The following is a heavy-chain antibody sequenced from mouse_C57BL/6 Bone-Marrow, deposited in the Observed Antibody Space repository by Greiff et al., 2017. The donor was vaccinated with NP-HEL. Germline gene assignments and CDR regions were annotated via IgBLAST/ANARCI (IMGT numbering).Heavy chain of an antibody. CDR3: ARHEDYYGSSRYAMDY. J-gene: IGHJ4*01. V-gene: IGHV5-12*01. D-gene: IGHD1-1*01. CDR2: ISNGGGST. Sequence: DVMLVESGGGLVQPGGSLKLSCAASGFTFSDYYMYWVRQTPEKRLEWVAYISNGGGSTYYPDTVKGRFTISRDNAKNTLYLQMSRLKSEDTAMYYCARHEDYYGSSRYAMDYWGQGTSVTVSS. CDR1: GFTFSDYY.